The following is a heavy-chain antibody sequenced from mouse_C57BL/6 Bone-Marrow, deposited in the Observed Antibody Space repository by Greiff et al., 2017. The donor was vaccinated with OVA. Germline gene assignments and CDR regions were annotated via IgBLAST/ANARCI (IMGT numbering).Heavy chain of an antibody. J-gene: IGHJ1*03. D-gene: IGHD2-2*01. CDR1: GYTFTDYY. Sequence: EVQLQQSGPELVKPGASVKISCKASGYTFTDYYMNWVKQSHGKSLEWIGDIYPNNGGTSYNQKFKGKATLTVDKSSSTAYMELRSLTSEDSAVYYGAGLRTGGGYWYFDVWGTGTTVTVSS. CDR3: AGLRTGGGYWYFDV. V-gene: IGHV1-26*01. CDR2: IYPNNGGT.